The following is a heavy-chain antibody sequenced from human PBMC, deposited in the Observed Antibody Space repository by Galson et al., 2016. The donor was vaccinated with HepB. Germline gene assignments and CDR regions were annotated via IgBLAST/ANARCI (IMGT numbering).Heavy chain of an antibody. J-gene: IGHJ6*04. Sequence: SLRLSCAASGFTFSTYGMTWVRPAPGKGLEVVSSISRSGASTDYADSVKGRFTISRDNSKNTLSLQMNSLTADDTAIYYCVQGSTAPAVWGKGTTVTVSS. CDR2: ISRSGAST. CDR1: GFTFSTYG. V-gene: IGHV3-23*01. D-gene: IGHD1-26*01. CDR3: VQGSTAPAV.